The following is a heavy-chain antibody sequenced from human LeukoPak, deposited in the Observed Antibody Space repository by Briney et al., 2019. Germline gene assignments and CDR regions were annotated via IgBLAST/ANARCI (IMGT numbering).Heavy chain of an antibody. D-gene: IGHD6-6*01. CDR2: ISGSGGST. CDR3: AXXAARVAXLXDY. Sequence: LTGGSLRLSCAASGFTFSSYAMTWVRQAPGKGLEWVSAISGSGGSTYYADSVKGRFTISRDNSKNTLYLQMNSLRAEDTAVYYCAXXAARVAXLXDYWGQXXXVTV. J-gene: IGHJ4*02. V-gene: IGHV3-23*01. CDR1: GFTFSSYA.